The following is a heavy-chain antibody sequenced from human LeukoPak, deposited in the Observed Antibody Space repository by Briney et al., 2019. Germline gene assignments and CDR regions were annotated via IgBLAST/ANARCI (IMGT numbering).Heavy chain of an antibody. CDR2: ISGSGGST. CDR1: GFTFSSYA. D-gene: IGHD3-22*01. J-gene: IGHJ5*02. CDR3: AKVADSSRYYRNNWFDP. Sequence: PGGSLRLSCAASGFTFSSYAMSWVRQAPGKGLEWVSGISGSGGSTYYADSMKGRFTISRDNSKNTLYLQMNSLRAEDTAVYYCAKVADSSRYYRNNWFDPWGQGTLVTVSS. V-gene: IGHV3-23*01.